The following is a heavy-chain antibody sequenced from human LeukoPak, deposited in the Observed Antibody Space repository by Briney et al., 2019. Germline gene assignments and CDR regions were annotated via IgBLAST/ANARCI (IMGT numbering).Heavy chain of an antibody. CDR2: ISYDGSNK. CDR3: ARDLGDGFDY. J-gene: IGHJ4*02. CDR1: GFTFSSYA. D-gene: IGHD4-17*01. Sequence: GGSLRLSCAASGFTFSSYATHWVRQAPGKGLEWVAVISYDGSNKYYADSVKGRFTISRDNSKNTLYLQMNSLRAEDTAVYYCARDLGDGFDYWGQGTLVTVSS. V-gene: IGHV3-30-3*01.